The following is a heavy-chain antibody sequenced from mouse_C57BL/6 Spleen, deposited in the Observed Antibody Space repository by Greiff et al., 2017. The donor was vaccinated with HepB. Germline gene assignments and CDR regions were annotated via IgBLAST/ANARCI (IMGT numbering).Heavy chain of an antibody. CDR1: GYTFTEYT. D-gene: IGHD2-5*01. CDR3: ARHEEGYYSNSAWFAY. CDR2: FYPGSGSI. Sequence: VQLQQSGAELVKPGASVKLSCKASGYTFTEYTIHWVKQRSGQGLEWIGWFYPGSGSIKYNEKFKDKATLTADTSSSTVYMELSRLTSEDSSVYFCARHEEGYYSNSAWFAYWGQGTLVTVSA. V-gene: IGHV1-62-2*01. J-gene: IGHJ3*01.